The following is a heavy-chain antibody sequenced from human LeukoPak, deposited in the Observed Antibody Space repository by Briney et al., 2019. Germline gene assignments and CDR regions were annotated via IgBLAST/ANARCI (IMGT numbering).Heavy chain of an antibody. CDR3: AREDSSGYNY. CDR2: IYYSGST. V-gene: IGHV4-61*01. CDR1: GGSVSSANYY. Sequence: SETLSLTCTVSGGSVSSANYYWSWIRQPPGKGLEWIGYIYYSGSTNYNPSLKSRVTISVDTSKNEFSLKLSSVTAADTAVYYCAREDSSGYNYWGQGTLVTVSS. D-gene: IGHD3-22*01. J-gene: IGHJ4*02.